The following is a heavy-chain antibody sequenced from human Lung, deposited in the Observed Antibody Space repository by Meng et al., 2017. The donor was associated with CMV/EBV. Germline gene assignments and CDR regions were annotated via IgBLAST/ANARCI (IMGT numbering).Heavy chain of an antibody. CDR1: GYTFSSYG. J-gene: IGHJ3*02. CDR2: IGGYDGRT. D-gene: IGHD3-22*01. Sequence: ASVKVSCKASGYTFSSYGISWVRQAPGQGLEWMGWIGGYDGRTNYRQKFKGRVTVTRDTSTSTAYMEVRSLGSDDTAVYYCARDFYEYDNSGYYDDTFDIWGQGTRVTVSS. V-gene: IGHV1-18*01. CDR3: ARDFYEYDNSGYYDDTFDI.